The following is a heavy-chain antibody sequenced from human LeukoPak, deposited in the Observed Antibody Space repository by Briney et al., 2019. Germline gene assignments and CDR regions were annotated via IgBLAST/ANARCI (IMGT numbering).Heavy chain of an antibody. Sequence: PGGSLRLSCAVSGFSLRSYAMSWVRQAPGKGLEWVSAISGGAAGTYYADSVKGRFTISTDISKSTLYVQINSLRAEDTAVYYCARTVYNSGWFHFDHSGQGTLVTVSS. D-gene: IGHD6-19*01. CDR3: ARTVYNSGWFHFDH. J-gene: IGHJ5*02. CDR1: GFSLRSYA. CDR2: ISGGAAGT. V-gene: IGHV3-23*01.